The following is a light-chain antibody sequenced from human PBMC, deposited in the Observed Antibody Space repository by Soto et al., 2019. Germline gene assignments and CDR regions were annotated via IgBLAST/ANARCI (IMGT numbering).Light chain of an antibody. CDR3: QQANIFPLP. J-gene: IGKJ5*01. CDR2: KAS. V-gene: IGKV1-12*01. Sequence: IQLTQSPSSLSASFGYRVTITWLASQSISVWLAWYQQKAGKAPNLLIYKASRLESGVPSRFSGSGSGTDFTLTISSLQPEDFATYYCQQANIFPLPFCQVTRLETK. CDR1: QSISVW.